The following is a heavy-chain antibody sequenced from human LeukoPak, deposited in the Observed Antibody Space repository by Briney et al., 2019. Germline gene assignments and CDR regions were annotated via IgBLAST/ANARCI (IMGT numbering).Heavy chain of an antibody. CDR3: ANLTH. V-gene: IGHV3-48*02. CDR2: ISRTGNIV. J-gene: IGHJ4*02. Sequence: GGSLRLSCVATGFSFSNYSMHWVHQAPGKGLEWVSYISRTGNIVYYADSVKGRFTISRDNAKDSLFLQMDSLRDEDTAVYYCANLTHWGQGILVTVSS. CDR1: GFSFSNYS. D-gene: IGHD2-21*02.